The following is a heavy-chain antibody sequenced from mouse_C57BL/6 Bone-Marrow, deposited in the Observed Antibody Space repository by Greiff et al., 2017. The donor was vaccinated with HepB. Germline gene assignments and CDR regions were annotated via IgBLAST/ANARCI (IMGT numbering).Heavy chain of an antibody. D-gene: IGHD1-1*01. J-gene: IGHJ2*01. CDR3: ARRLLL. V-gene: IGHV3-6*01. CDR2: ISYDGSN. CDR1: GYSITSGYY. Sequence: EVKLQESGPGLVKPSQSLSLTCSVTGYSITSGYYWNWIRQFPGNKLEWMGYISYDGSNNYNPSLKNRISITRDTSKNQFFLKLNSVTTEDTATYYCARRLLLWGQGTTLTVSS.